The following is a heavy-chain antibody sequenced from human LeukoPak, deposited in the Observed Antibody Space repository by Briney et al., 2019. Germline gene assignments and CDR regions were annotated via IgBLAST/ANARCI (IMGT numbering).Heavy chain of an antibody. Sequence: GGSLRLSCATSGFTFSYYWMHWVRQAPGKGLVWVSRIKSDGSITEYADSVKGRFTISRDNAKNTLYLQMNSLRDEDTAVYYCARYYYDSSGYIPYFHYWGQGTLVTVSS. CDR2: IKSDGSIT. CDR3: ARYYYDSSGYIPYFHY. J-gene: IGHJ4*02. D-gene: IGHD3-22*01. CDR1: GFTFSYYW. V-gene: IGHV3-74*01.